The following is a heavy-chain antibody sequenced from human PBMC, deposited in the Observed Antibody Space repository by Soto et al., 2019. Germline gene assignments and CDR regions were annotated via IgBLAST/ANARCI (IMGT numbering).Heavy chain of an antibody. CDR2: IYYSGST. Sequence: QVQLQESGPGLVKPSQTLSLTCTVSGGSISSGGYCWSWIRQHPGKGLEWIGYIYYSGSTYYNPSLKSRFPISVDTSKNQFSLKLSSVSAADTAVYYCARDQSIQGGSLDVWGQGTTVTVS. D-gene: IGHD2-21*01. J-gene: IGHJ6*02. CDR1: GGSISSGGYC. V-gene: IGHV4-31*03. CDR3: ARDQSIQGGSLDV.